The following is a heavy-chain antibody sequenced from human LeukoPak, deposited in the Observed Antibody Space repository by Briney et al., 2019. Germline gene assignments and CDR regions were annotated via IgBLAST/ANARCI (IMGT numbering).Heavy chain of an antibody. CDR3: ATETIGRHYDY. V-gene: IGHV3-21*01. CDR1: GFTFSSCG. CDR2: TGPTGTDR. Sequence: GGSLRLSCAASGFTFSSCGFNWARQAPGKGLEWVSSTGPTGTDRYYADSVRGRFTISRDNAKNSMYLQMDSLRDEDTAVYYCATETIGRHYDYWGQGTLLTVSS. J-gene: IGHJ4*02. D-gene: IGHD1-14*01.